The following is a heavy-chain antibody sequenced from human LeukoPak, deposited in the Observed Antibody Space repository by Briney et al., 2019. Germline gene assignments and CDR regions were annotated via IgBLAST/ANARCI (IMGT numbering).Heavy chain of an antibody. J-gene: IGHJ4*02. V-gene: IGHV3-11*05. D-gene: IGHD4-17*01. CDR2: ISSSSSYT. CDR3: ARVPAYGDYFDY. CDR1: GFTFSDYY. Sequence: GGSLRLSCAASGFTFSDYYMSWISQAPGKGLEWVSYISSSSSYTNYADSVKGRFTISRDNAKNSLYLQMNSLRAEDTAVYYCARVPAYGDYFDYWGQGTLVTVSS.